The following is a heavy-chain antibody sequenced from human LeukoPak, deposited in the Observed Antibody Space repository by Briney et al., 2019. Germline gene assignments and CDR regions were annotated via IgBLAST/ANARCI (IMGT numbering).Heavy chain of an antibody. CDR3: ASGRSGYYDSSQFDP. CDR1: GGFISSSSYY. J-gene: IGHJ5*02. D-gene: IGHD3-3*01. CDR2: IYYSGST. V-gene: IGHV4-39*01. Sequence: SETLSLTCTVSGGFISSSSYYWGWIRQPPGKGLEWIGSIYYSGSTYYNPSLKSRVTISVDTSKYQFSLKLSSVTAADTAVYYCASGRSGYYDSSQFDPWGQGTLVTVSS.